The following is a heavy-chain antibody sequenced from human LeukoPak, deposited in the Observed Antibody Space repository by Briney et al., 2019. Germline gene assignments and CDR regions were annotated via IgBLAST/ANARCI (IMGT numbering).Heavy chain of an antibody. CDR3: ARQFRYCSGGSCYGDYFDY. Sequence: GESLKISCKGSGYSFTSYWIGWVRQMLGKGLEWMGIIYPGDSDTRYSPSFQGQVTISADKSISTAYLQWSSLKASDTAMYYCARQFRYCSGGSCYGDYFDYWGQGTLVTVSS. J-gene: IGHJ4*02. D-gene: IGHD2-15*01. CDR2: IYPGDSDT. V-gene: IGHV5-51*01. CDR1: GYSFTSYW.